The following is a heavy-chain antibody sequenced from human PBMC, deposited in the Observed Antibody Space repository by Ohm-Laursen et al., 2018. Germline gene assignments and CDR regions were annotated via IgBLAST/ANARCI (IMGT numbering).Heavy chain of an antibody. D-gene: IGHD3-10*02. Sequence: SLRLSCTASGFAFSDYSMNWVRQAPGKGLEWVASISSTSNHIHYVDSVWGRFTISRDNAESSLYLEMNSLRVEDTAVYYCAKDDYDRVSSGYYFDYRGQGTLVSVSS. CDR3: AKDDYDRVSSGYYFDY. CDR1: GFAFSDYS. J-gene: IGHJ4*02. CDR2: ISSTSNHI. V-gene: IGHV3-21*01.